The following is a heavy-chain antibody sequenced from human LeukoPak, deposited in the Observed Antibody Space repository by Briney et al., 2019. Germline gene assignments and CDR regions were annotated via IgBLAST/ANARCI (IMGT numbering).Heavy chain of an antibody. V-gene: IGHV4-34*10. CDR2: INHSGGT. D-gene: IGHD3-22*01. Sequence: SETLSLTCAVYGGSFSAYYWSWIRQPPGKGLEWIGEINHSGGTNYNPSLKSRVTMSVDTSRNQFFLRLSSVTAADTAVYYCARFSEYYHSSVHYLDYWGQGTLVSVSS. CDR3: ARFSEYYHSSVHYLDY. CDR1: GGSFSAYY. J-gene: IGHJ4*02.